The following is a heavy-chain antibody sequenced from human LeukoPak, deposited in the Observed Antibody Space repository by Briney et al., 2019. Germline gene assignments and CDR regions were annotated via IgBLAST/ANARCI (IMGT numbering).Heavy chain of an antibody. Sequence: SQTLSLTCTVSGGSISSGGYYWSWIRQPPGKGLEWIGYIYHSGSTYYNPSLKSRVTISVDTSKNQFSLKLSSVTAADTAVYYCARQGYCSGGSCPTPYGAFDIWGQGTMVTVSS. V-gene: IGHV4-30-2*03. D-gene: IGHD2-15*01. CDR2: IYHSGST. J-gene: IGHJ3*02. CDR3: ARQGYCSGGSCPTPYGAFDI. CDR1: GGSISSGGYY.